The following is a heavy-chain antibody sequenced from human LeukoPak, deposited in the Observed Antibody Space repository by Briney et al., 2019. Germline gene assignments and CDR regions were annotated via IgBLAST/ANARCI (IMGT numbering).Heavy chain of an antibody. CDR2: ISGSGGST. CDR1: GFTFSSYA. J-gene: IGHJ4*02. Sequence: GGYLRLSCAASGFTFSSYAMSWVRQAPGKGLEWVSAISGSGGSTYYADSVKGRFTISRDSSKNTLYLQMNSLRAEDAAVYYCAKGNGLMVYATWGQGTLVTVSS. CDR3: AKGNGLMVYAT. V-gene: IGHV3-23*01. D-gene: IGHD2-8*01.